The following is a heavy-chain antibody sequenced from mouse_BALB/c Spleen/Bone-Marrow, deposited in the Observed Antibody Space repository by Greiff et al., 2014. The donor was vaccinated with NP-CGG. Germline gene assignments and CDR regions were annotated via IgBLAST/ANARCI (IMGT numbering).Heavy chain of an antibody. V-gene: IGHV1-80*01. J-gene: IGHJ4*01. Sequence: QVQLQQSGAELVRPGSSVKISCKASGYAFSNYWMNWVKQRPGQGPEWIGRIYPGDGDTNYNGKFKGKATLTADKSSSTAYMQLSSLTSEDSAVYFCARRDGSTYYYAMDYWGQGTSVTVSS. CDR1: GYAFSNYW. CDR2: IYPGDGDT. CDR3: ARRDGSTYYYAMDY. D-gene: IGHD1-1*01.